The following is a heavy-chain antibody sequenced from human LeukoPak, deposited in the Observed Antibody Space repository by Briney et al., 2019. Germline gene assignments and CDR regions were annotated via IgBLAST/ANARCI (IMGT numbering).Heavy chain of an antibody. V-gene: IGHV3-11*01. J-gene: IGHJ4*02. D-gene: IGHD3-22*01. CDR1: GFTFSDYN. CDR2: ISSSGSDI. CDR3: ARDRADDSRGYYNLRASSYYDY. Sequence: PGGSLRLSCAASGFTFSDYNMGWIRQAPGKGLEWLSHISSSGSDIYYADSVKGRFTVSRDIAKNSLYLQMNSLRAEDTAVYYCARDRADDSRGYYNLRASSYYDYWGQGTLVTVSS.